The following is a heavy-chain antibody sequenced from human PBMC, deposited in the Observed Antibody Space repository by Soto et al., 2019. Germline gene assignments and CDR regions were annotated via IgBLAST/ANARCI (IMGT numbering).Heavy chain of an antibody. CDR2: IVVGIGRA. J-gene: IGHJ4*02. CDR1: GFTFSRSA. V-gene: IGHV1-58*01. CDR3: ARDKLGRNDFWSGYYEGYYFDY. D-gene: IGHD3-3*01. Sequence: SVKVSCKASGFTFSRSAVQWVRQARGQRLEWIGRIVVGIGRANYAQKFQERVTITTDKSTGTAYMELSSLRSEDTAVYYCARDKLGRNDFWSGYYEGYYFDYWGQGTLVTVPS.